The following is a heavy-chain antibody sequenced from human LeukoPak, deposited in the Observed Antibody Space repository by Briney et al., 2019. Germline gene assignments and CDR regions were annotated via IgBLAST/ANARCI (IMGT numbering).Heavy chain of an antibody. CDR1: GYTFTSYY. Sequence: GASVKVSCKASGYTFTSYYMHWVRQAPGQGLEWMGIINPSGGSTSYAQKFQGRVTMTRDMSTSTVYMELSSLRSEDTAVYYCARGGYYGSGSYSTLYYMDVWGKGTTVTVSS. V-gene: IGHV1-46*01. D-gene: IGHD3-10*01. J-gene: IGHJ6*03. CDR3: ARGGYYGSGSYSTLYYMDV. CDR2: INPSGGST.